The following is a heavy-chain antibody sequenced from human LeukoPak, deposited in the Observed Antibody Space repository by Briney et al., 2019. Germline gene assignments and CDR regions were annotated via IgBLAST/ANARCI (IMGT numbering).Heavy chain of an antibody. V-gene: IGHV4-34*01. J-gene: IGHJ5*02. D-gene: IGHD4-17*01. CDR1: GGSFSGYY. CDR3: ARYYGDHVDALNWFDP. CDR2: INHSGST. Sequence: PSETLSLTCAVYGGSFSGYYWSWIRQPPGKGLEWIGEINHSGSTNYNPSLKSRVTISVDTSKNQFSLKLSSVTAADTAVYYCARYYGDHVDALNWFDPRGQGTLVTVSS.